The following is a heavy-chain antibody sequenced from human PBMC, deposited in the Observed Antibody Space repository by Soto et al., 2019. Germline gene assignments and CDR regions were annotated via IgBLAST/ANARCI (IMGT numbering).Heavy chain of an antibody. Sequence: LRLSCLASGFSLSNSGMFWVRQAPGKGLEWISYISRSHSAIYYADSVKGRFTMSRDNAKNSIFLQMNSLTDEDRAVYYCATEGPNGYIPYYTETWGQGVPVTVSS. J-gene: IGHJ5*02. V-gene: IGHV3-48*02. CDR3: ATEGPNGYIPYYTET. CDR1: GFSLSNSG. CDR2: ISRSHSAI. D-gene: IGHD1-26*01.